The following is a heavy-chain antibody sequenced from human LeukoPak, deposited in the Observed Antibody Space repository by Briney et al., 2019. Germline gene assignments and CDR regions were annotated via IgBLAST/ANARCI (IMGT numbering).Heavy chain of an antibody. D-gene: IGHD2-15*01. CDR1: GYTFTNYD. CDR2: MNPNNGQT. J-gene: IGHJ4*02. CDR3: AMRYCRVGSCYFQN. Sequence: ASVKVSCKASGYTFTNYDIHWARQASGQGLEWMGWMNPNNGQTVYAQKFQGRVTMTRNIPITTAYMELDRLTSEDTAEYYCAMRYCRVGSCYFQNWGQGTPVTVSS. V-gene: IGHV1-8*01.